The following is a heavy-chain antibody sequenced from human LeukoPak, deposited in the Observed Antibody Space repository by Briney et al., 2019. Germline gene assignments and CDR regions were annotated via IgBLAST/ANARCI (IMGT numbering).Heavy chain of an antibody. D-gene: IGHD3-10*01. CDR1: GFTFSSYA. CDR2: ISGSGGST. Sequence: GGSLRLSCAASGFTFSSYAMSWVRQAPGKGLEWVSAISGSGGSTYYADSVKGRFTISRDNPKNTLYLQMNSLRAEDTAVYYCAKSEWFGELLDGVDHWGQGTLVTVSS. J-gene: IGHJ4*02. V-gene: IGHV3-23*01. CDR3: AKSEWFGELLDGVDH.